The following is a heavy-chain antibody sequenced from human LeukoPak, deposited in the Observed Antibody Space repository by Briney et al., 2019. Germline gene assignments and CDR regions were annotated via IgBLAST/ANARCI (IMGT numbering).Heavy chain of an antibody. D-gene: IGHD3-10*01. Sequence: SETLSLTCTVSGGSISSYYWSWIRQPPGKGLEWIGYIYYSGSTNYNPSLKSRVTISVDTSKNQFSLKLSSVTAADTAVYYCARADAITMVRGVITPFDYWGQGTLVTVSS. J-gene: IGHJ4*02. V-gene: IGHV4-59*01. CDR2: IYYSGST. CDR1: GGSISSYY. CDR3: ARADAITMVRGVITPFDY.